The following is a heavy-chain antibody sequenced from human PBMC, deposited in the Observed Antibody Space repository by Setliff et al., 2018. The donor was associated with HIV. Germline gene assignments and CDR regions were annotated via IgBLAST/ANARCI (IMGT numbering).Heavy chain of an antibody. CDR2: VHYSGST. J-gene: IGHJ3*02. Sequence: SETLSLTCTVSGLSMSYNYWTWIRQSPGKGLEWIGYVHYSGSTRYNPSLKSRVTISVDTSKKKFSLKLTSMTATDTAVYFCARENEGGAFDIWGQGTMVTVSS. V-gene: IGHV4-59*01. CDR1: GLSMSYNY. D-gene: IGHD1-1*01. CDR3: ARENEGGAFDI.